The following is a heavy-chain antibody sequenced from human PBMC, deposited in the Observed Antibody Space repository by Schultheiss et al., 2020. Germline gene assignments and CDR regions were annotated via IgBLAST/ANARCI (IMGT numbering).Heavy chain of an antibody. CDR2: IYHSGST. D-gene: IGHD6-13*01. CDR1: GGSISSSSYY. Sequence: SETLSLTCTVSGGSISSSSYYWGWIRQPPGQGLEWIGSIYHSGSTYYNPSLKSRVTISVDTSKNQFSLKLSSVTAADTAVYYCARSLSSSWYEQWCFDPGGQGTLVTVPQ. CDR3: ARSLSSSWYEQWCFDP. J-gene: IGHJ5*02. V-gene: IGHV4-39*07.